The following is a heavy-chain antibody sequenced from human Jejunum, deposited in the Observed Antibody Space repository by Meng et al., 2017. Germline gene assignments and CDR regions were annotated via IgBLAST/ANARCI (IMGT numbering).Heavy chain of an antibody. J-gene: IGHJ5*01. CDR2: INAANGDT. Sequence: VHILSLGAALRRTWDTVKVSCKTPEYTFTSYAMHWVRQDPGKRLEWMGWINAANGDTRYPQKFQGRVTITRDTSARTAYMEVSSLRFEDTAVYYCARESWDSTGSYWFDSWGQGTLVTVSS. CDR1: EYTFTSYA. D-gene: IGHD2-2*01. CDR3: ARESWDSTGSYWFDS. V-gene: IGHV1-3*01.